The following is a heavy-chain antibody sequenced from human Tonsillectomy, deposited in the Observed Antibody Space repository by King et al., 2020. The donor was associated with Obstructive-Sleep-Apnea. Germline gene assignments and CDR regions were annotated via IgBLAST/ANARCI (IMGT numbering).Heavy chain of an antibody. V-gene: IGHV4-59*08. J-gene: IGHJ4*02. D-gene: IGHD6-19*01. CDR2: IYYSGST. CDR1: GGSISSYY. Sequence: VQLQESGPGLVKPSETLSLTCTVSGGSISSYYWNWIRQPPGKGLEWIGYIYYSGSTNYNPSLKSRVTISLDTSKNQFSLKLSSVTAADTAVYYCARSRYSSGLLFDYWGQGTLVTVSS. CDR3: ARSRYSSGLLFDY.